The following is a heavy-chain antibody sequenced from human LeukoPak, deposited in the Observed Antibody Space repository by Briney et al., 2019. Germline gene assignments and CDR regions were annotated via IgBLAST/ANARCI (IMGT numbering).Heavy chain of an antibody. CDR1: GGSITHKY. CDR2: IYYSGST. Sequence: SETLSLTCSASGGSITHKYWSWIRQSPGMELEWIAYIYYSGSTKYNPSLKSRVTISADPSKNQFSLNPNSVTAADTAVYYCARLRDWGPTLSYWYFDLWGRGTLVTVSS. J-gene: IGHJ2*01. V-gene: IGHV4-59*01. CDR3: ARLRDWGPTLSYWYFDL. D-gene: IGHD7-27*01.